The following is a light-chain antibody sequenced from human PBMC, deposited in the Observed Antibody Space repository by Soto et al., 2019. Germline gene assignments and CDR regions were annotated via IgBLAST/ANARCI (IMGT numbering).Light chain of an antibody. CDR1: QSISSY. Sequence: IQMTPSPSSLSASVGDRVTITCPASQSISSYLNWYQQKPGKAPKLLIYAASSLQSGVPSRFSGSGSGTDFTLTISSLQPEDFATYYCQQSYSTPITFGQGTRQEIK. V-gene: IGKV1-39*01. CDR2: AAS. CDR3: QQSYSTPIT. J-gene: IGKJ5*01.